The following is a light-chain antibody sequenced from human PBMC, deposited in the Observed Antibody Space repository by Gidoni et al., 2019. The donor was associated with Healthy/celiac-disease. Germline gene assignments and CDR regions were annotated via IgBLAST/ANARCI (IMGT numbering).Light chain of an antibody. CDR3: QQSYNTPLT. V-gene: IGKV1-39*01. Sequence: DIQMTQSPSSLSASVGDRVTITCRASQSISSYLNWYLQKPGKAPQLLIYAVSSLQCGVPSRFSGSGSGTDFTLTISSLQAEDFAAYYCQQSYNTPLTFXGXTKVEIK. CDR2: AVS. J-gene: IGKJ4*01. CDR1: QSISSY.